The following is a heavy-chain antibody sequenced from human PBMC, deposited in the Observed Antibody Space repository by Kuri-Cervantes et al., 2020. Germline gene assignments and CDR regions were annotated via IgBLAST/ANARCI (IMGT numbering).Heavy chain of an antibody. D-gene: IGHD6-13*01. CDR2: ISYDGSNK. CDR1: GFTFSSYA. J-gene: IGHJ2*01. Sequence: GESLKISCAASGFTFSSYAMHWVRQAPGKGLEWVAVISYDGSNKYYADSVKGRFTISRDNSKNTLYLQMNSLRAEDTAVYYCASGIAAAGWATETWCFDLWGRGTLVTVSS. V-gene: IGHV3-30-3*01. CDR3: ASGIAAAGWATETWCFDL.